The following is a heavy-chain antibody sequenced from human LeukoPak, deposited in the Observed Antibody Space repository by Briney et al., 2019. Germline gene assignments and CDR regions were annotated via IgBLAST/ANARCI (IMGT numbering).Heavy chain of an antibody. CDR3: ARERKGQWLLGGPNYFDY. J-gene: IGHJ4*02. D-gene: IGHD3-22*01. Sequence: NASETLSLTCTVSGGSISSYYWSWIRQHAGKGLEWIGRIYTSGSTNYNPSLKSRVTMSVDTSKNQFSLKLSSVTAADTAVYYCARERKGQWLLGGPNYFDYWGQGTLVTVSS. CDR2: IYTSGST. V-gene: IGHV4-4*07. CDR1: GGSISSYY.